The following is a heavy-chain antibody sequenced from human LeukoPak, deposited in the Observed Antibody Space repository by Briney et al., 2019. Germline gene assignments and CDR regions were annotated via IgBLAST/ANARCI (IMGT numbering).Heavy chain of an antibody. V-gene: IGHV3-23*01. CDR2: ISGSGGST. CDR1: GFTFSSYA. D-gene: IGHD2-8*01. J-gene: IGHJ4*02. Sequence: PGGSLRLSCAASGFTFSSYAMSWVRQAPGKGLEWVSAISGSGGSTYYADSVKGRFTISRDNSKNTLYLQMNSLRAEDTAVYYCAKRGRWDRTNGVCYSPPDYWGQGTLVTVSS. CDR3: AKRGRWDRTNGVCYSPPDY.